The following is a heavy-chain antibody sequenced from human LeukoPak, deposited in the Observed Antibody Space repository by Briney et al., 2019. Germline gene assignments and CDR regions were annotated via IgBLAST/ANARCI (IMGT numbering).Heavy chain of an antibody. D-gene: IGHD3-3*01. CDR2: IYYSGST. CDR3: ARAYDFWSGYPTANWYFDL. Sequence: SETLSLTCTVSGGSISSYYWSWIRQPPGKGLEWIGYIYYSGSTNYNPSLKSRVTISVDTSKNQFSLKLSSVTAADTAVYYCARAYDFWSGYPTANWYFDLWGRGTLVTVSS. J-gene: IGHJ2*01. CDR1: GGSISSYY. V-gene: IGHV4-59*01.